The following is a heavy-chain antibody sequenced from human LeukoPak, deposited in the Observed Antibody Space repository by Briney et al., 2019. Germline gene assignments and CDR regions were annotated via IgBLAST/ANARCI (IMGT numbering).Heavy chain of an antibody. CDR1: GGTFSSYA. CDR2: IIPIFGTA. V-gene: IGHV1-69*01. Sequence: SVKVSCKASGGTFSSYAISWVRQDPGQGREWMGGIIPIFGTANYAQKFQGRVTITADESTSTAYMELSSLRSEDTAVYYCARDGLQAAFDIWGQGTMVTVSS. CDR3: ARDGLQAAFDI. D-gene: IGHD1-1*01. J-gene: IGHJ3*02.